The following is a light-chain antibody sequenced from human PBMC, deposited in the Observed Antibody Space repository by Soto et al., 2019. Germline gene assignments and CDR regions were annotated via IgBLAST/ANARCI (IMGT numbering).Light chain of an antibody. CDR1: NPNLGAGYD. CDR2: ANI. Sequence: QSVLTQPPSVSGAPGQRVSISCTGTNPNLGAGYDVNWYQQLPGTAPKLLIYANINRPSGVPDRFSGSKSGASAFLVITGLQAEDEADYYCQSYDSSLSAWKVFGGGTKLTVL. CDR3: QSYDSSLSAWKV. V-gene: IGLV1-40*01. J-gene: IGLJ3*02.